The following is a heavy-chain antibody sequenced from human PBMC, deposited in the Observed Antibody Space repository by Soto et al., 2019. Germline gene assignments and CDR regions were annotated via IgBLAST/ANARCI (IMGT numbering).Heavy chain of an antibody. Sequence: QVQLVQSGDEVTKPGASVKVSCKASGYTFTSYYMPWVRQPPGQGLEWMGIINPSGGSTSYAQKFQGRVPMTRDTATTTVYMELSSLRSEDTAVYYCARDYGDYEGYWGQGTLVTVSS. V-gene: IGHV1-46*03. CDR3: ARDYGDYEGY. CDR2: INPSGGST. D-gene: IGHD4-17*01. J-gene: IGHJ4*02. CDR1: GYTFTSYY.